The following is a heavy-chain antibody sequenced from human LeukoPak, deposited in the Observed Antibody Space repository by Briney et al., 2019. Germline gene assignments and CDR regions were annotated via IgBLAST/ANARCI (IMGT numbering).Heavy chain of an antibody. V-gene: IGHV4-34*01. J-gene: IGHJ4*02. CDR2: INHSGST. CDR3: ARRPRSGYCSSRLFDY. CDR1: GGSFSNYY. D-gene: IGHD6-6*01. Sequence: SETLSLTCAVYGGSFSNYYCSWIRQPPGKGLEWIGEINHSGSTNYNPSLKSRVTISIDTSKNQLSLKLSSVTAADTAVYYCARRPRSGYCSSRLFDYWGQGTLVTVSS.